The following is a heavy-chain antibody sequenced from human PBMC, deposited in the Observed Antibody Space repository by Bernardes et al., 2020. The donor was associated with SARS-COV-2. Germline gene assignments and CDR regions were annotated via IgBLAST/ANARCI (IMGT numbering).Heavy chain of an antibody. CDR3: AKGERITMIVVVIPYFDS. J-gene: IGHJ4*02. V-gene: IGHV3-23*01. CDR2: ISSSGSST. CDR1: GFTFSSYA. Sequence: VGSLRLSCAASGFTFSSYAMSWVRQAPGKGLEWVSAISSSGSSTYYADSVKGRFTISRDNSKNTLYLQMNSLRAEDTAVYYCAKGERITMIVVVIPYFDSWGQGTLVTGSS. D-gene: IGHD3-22*01.